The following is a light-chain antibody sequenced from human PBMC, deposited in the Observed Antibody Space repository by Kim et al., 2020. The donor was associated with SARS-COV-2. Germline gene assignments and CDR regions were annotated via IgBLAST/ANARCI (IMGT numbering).Light chain of an antibody. CDR1: QSVSSN. CDR2: GAS. CDR3: HQYNNWPLT. J-gene: IGKJ4*01. Sequence: EIVMTQSPATLSMSPGARATLSCRASQSVSSNLAWYQQKPGQAPRLLIYGASTRATGIPARFSGSGSGTQFTLTISSLQSEDFAVYYCHQYNNWPLTFGGGTKVDIK. V-gene: IGKV3-15*01.